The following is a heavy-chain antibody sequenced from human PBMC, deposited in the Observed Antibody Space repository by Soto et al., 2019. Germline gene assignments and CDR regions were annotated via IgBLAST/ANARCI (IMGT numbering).Heavy chain of an antibody. CDR3: AKDPNGDYVGAFDS. J-gene: IGHJ4*02. Sequence: GGSLRLSCTASGFSFSNYAVTWVRQAPGKGLEWVSSIGGDTSYTYYADSVKGRFTISRDKSKNTVFLQMNSLRADDTAVYHCAKDPNGDYVGAFDSWGQETLVTVSS. V-gene: IGHV3-23*01. CDR2: IGGDTSYT. D-gene: IGHD4-17*01. CDR1: GFSFSNYA.